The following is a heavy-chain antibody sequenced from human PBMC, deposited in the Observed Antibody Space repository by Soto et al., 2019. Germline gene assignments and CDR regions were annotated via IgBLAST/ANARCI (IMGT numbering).Heavy chain of an antibody. CDR2: IYYSGST. V-gene: IGHV4-31*03. D-gene: IGHD3-3*02. CDR3: AIHFGSGRAGHCIDF. Sequence: PSETLSLTCTVSGGSISSGGYYWSWIRQHPGKGLEWIGYIYYSGSTYYNPSLKSRVTISVDTSKNQFSLKLSSVNAPDTAVYYCAIHFGSGRAGHCIDFWGQGTLLSVSS. CDR1: GGSISSGGYY. J-gene: IGHJ4*02.